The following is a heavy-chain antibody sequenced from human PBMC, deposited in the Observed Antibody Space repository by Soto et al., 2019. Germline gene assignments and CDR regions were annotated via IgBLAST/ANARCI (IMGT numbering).Heavy chain of an antibody. CDR3: ARGQERVAMVSTY. Sequence: SETLSLTCAVSGGSISSGGYSWSWIRQPPGKGLEWIGYIDHSGSTYYNPSPKSRVTISVDRSKNQFSLKLSSVTAADTAVYYRARGQERVAMVSTYWGQGTLVTVS. CDR2: IDHSGST. V-gene: IGHV4-30-2*01. D-gene: IGHD5-18*01. J-gene: IGHJ4*02. CDR1: GGSISSGGYS.